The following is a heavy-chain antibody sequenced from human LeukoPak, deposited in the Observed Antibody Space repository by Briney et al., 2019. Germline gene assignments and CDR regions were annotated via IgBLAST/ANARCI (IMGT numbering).Heavy chain of an antibody. J-gene: IGHJ5*02. CDR3: ARDPAGTTGNWFDP. D-gene: IGHD1-7*01. CDR1: GFTFSTFA. V-gene: IGHV3-7*01. CDR2: IKQDGSEK. Sequence: GGSLRLSCAASGFTFSTFAMIWVRQAPGKGLEWVANIKQDGSEKYYVDSVKGRFTISRDNAKNSLYLQMNSLRAEDTAVYYCARDPAGTTGNWFDPWGQGTLVTVSS.